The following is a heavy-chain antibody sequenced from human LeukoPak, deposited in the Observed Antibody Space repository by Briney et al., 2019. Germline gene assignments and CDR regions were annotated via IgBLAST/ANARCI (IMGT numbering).Heavy chain of an antibody. CDR2: IKKDGSEK. J-gene: IGHJ3*02. Sequence: GGSLRLSCAASGFTFSSYWMSWVRQAPGKGLEWVANIKKDGSEKYYVDSVKGRFTISRDNAKNSLYLQMNSLRAEDTAVYYCARDAQIVPSLFDIWGQGTMVTVSS. CDR3: ARDAQIVPSLFDI. D-gene: IGHD2-2*01. CDR1: GFTFSSYW. V-gene: IGHV3-7*01.